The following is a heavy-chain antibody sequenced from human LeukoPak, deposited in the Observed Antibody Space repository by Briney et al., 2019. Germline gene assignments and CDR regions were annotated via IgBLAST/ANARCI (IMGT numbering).Heavy chain of an antibody. Sequence: ASVKVSCTASGYTFTSYGISWVRQAPGQGLEWMGWISAYNGNTNYAQKLQGRVTMTTDTSASTAYMELSSLRSEDTAVYYCASLSSYDSSGYRDYWGQGTLVTVSS. CDR3: ASLSSYDSSGYRDY. V-gene: IGHV1-18*01. CDR2: ISAYNGNT. CDR1: GYTFTSYG. J-gene: IGHJ4*02. D-gene: IGHD3-22*01.